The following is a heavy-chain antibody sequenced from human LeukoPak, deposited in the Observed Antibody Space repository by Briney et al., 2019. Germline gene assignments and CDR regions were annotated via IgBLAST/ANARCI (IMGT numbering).Heavy chain of an antibody. CDR2: INIDGSST. CDR1: GFTFSSYW. CDR3: AREYYDSSGYYGY. D-gene: IGHD3-22*01. Sequence: PGGSLRLSCAASGFTFSSYWMHWVRQAPGKGLVWVSRINIDGSSTSYADSVKGRFTISRDNAKNTLYLQMNSLRAEDMAVYYCAREYYDSSGYYGYWGQGTLVTVSS. J-gene: IGHJ4*02. V-gene: IGHV3-74*01.